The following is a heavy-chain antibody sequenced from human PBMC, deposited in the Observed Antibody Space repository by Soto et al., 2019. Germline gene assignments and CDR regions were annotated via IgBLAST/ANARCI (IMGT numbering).Heavy chain of an antibody. CDR2: IYYSGST. D-gene: IGHD4-17*01. V-gene: IGHV4-59*01. J-gene: IGHJ3*02. CDR1: GGSISSYY. Sequence: SETLSLTCTVSGGSISSYYWSWIRQPPGKGLEWIGYIYYSGSTNYNPSLKSRVTISVDTSKNQFSLKLSSVTAADTAVYYCASITVTTNAFDIWGQGTMVTVSS. CDR3: ASITVTTNAFDI.